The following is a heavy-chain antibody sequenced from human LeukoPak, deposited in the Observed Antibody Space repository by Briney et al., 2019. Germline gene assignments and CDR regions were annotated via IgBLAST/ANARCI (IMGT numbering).Heavy chain of an antibody. CDR2: INWNGGST. V-gene: IGHV3-20*04. CDR1: GFTFDDYG. J-gene: IGHJ6*03. CDR3: ARQDDVHYYYYMDV. D-gene: IGHD2-15*01. Sequence: GSLRLSCAASGFTFDDYGMSWVRQAPGKGLEWVSGINWNGGSTGYADSVKGRFTISRDNAKNSLYLQMNSLRAEDTAVYYCARQDDVHYYYYMDVWGKGTTVTVSS.